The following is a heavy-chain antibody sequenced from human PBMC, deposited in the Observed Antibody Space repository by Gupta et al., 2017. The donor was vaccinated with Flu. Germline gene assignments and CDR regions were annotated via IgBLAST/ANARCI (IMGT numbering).Heavy chain of an antibody. CDR3: TRDLAGYRYGHNYFDY. Sequence: EVQVVESGGGLVQPGQSLSLSCTSSGLTFSDYSMRWFRQAPGKGLGWVGFIRSNTFRGTTEYAASVRGRFIISRDDSESIAYLQMNSLKTDDTAVYYCTRDLAGYRYGHNYFDYWGQGTLVTVSS. CDR2: IRSNTFRGTT. D-gene: IGHD5-18*01. CDR1: GLTFSDYS. V-gene: IGHV3-49*03. J-gene: IGHJ4*02.